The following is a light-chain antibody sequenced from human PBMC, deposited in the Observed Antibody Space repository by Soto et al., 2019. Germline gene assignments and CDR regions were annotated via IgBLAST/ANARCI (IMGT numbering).Light chain of an antibody. Sequence: ESVLTQSPGTLSLYPGERATLSCRASQSVSSSYLAWYQQKPGQAPRLLIYGASSRATGIPDRFSGSGSGTDFTLTISRLEPEDFAVYYCQQYGISPGTFGQGTKVDIK. CDR3: QQYGISPGT. CDR1: QSVSSSY. J-gene: IGKJ1*01. V-gene: IGKV3-20*01. CDR2: GAS.